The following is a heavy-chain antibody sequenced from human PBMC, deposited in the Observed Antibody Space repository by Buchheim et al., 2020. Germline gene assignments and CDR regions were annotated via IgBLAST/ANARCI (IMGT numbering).Heavy chain of an antibody. J-gene: IGHJ6*02. CDR1: GFTFSSYS. D-gene: IGHD3-9*01. CDR2: ISSSSSYI. CDR3: ARGRLRYFDWLLPTDYGMDV. Sequence: VQVVESGGGVVQPGRSLRLSCAASGFTFSSYSMNWVRQAPGKGLEWVSSISSSSSYIYYADSVKGRFTISRDNAKNSLYLQMNSLRAEDTAVYYCARGRLRYFDWLLPTDYGMDVWGQGTT. V-gene: IGHV3-21*01.